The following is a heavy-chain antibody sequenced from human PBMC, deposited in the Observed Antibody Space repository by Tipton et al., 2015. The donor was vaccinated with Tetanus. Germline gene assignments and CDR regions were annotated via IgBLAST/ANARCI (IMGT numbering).Heavy chain of an antibody. CDR1: GGSFSGYY. J-gene: IGHJ4*02. D-gene: IGHD3-9*01. V-gene: IGHV4-34*01. Sequence: GLVKPSETLSLTCAVYGGSFSGYYWTWIRQPPGKGLEWIGEINHNGSTNYNPSLKSRVAISVDTSKNQFSLKLTSVTAADTAVYYCARRGGDFLTGYYDSWGQGTPVIVSS. CDR3: ARRGGDFLTGYYDS. CDR2: INHNGST.